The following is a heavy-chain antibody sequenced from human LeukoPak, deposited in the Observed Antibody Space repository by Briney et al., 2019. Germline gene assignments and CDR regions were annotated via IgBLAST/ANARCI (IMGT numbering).Heavy chain of an antibody. CDR1: GFTFSSYG. D-gene: IGHD4-17*01. CDR3: AKAYHYGDYYYFMDV. J-gene: IGHJ6*03. Sequence: GGSLRLSCAASGFTFSSYGMHWVRQAPGKGLEWVAFIRYDGSNKYYADSVRGRFTISRDDSTDTLNLQMHSLRAEDTAVYYCAKAYHYGDYYYFMDVWGKGTTVIISS. V-gene: IGHV3-30*02. CDR2: IRYDGSNK.